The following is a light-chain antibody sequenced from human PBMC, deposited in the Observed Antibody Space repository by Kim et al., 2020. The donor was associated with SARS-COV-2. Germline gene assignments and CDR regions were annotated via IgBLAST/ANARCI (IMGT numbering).Light chain of an antibody. V-gene: IGLV3-21*04. Sequence: APGETATITCGGKSVGNKAAHWYQQKPGQAPVLVIYFDSDRPSGIPDRFSATNSGNTATPTISRVEAGDEADYFCQVWDSSSVHWVFGGGTQLTVL. J-gene: IGLJ3*02. CDR1: SVGNKA. CDR2: FDS. CDR3: QVWDSSSVHWV.